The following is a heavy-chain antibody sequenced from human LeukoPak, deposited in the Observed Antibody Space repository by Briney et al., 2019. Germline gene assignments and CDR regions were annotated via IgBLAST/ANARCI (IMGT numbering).Heavy chain of an antibody. CDR2: ISYDGSNK. V-gene: IGHV3-30*04. J-gene: IGHJ6*02. D-gene: IGHD3-9*01. Sequence: RSLRLSSAASGFTFSSYAMLWVRHAPGKGLVWITVISYDGSNKYYADSVKGRFTISRDNAKNSLFLQMNRVRVEDTAVYECEKYKDWVGRDVWGQGTTVSVSS. CDR1: GFTFSSYA. CDR3: EKYKDWVGRDV.